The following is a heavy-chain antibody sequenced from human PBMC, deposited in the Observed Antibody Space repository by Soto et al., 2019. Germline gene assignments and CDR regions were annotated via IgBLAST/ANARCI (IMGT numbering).Heavy chain of an antibody. V-gene: IGHV1-69*08. CDR3: ATSDGYCSGGSCYSTWAPLDY. CDR1: GGTFSSYT. Sequence: SVKVSCKASGGTFSSYTISWVRQAPGQGLEWMGRIIPILGTANYAQKFQGRVTITADESTSTAYMELSSLRSEDTAVYYCATSDGYCSGGSCYSTWAPLDYWGQGTLVTVSS. J-gene: IGHJ4*02. D-gene: IGHD2-15*01. CDR2: IIPILGTA.